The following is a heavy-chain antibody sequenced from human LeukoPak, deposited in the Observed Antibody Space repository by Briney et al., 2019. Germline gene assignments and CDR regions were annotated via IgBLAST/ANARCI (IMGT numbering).Heavy chain of an antibody. D-gene: IGHD5-12*01. V-gene: IGHV3-33*01. CDR3: ARDSYRYSGYDSYGGFDY. J-gene: IGHJ4*02. CDR1: GFTFSSYG. Sequence: PGGSLRLSCAASGFTFSSYGMHWVRQAPGKGLEWVAVIWYDGSNKYYADSVKGRFTISRDNSKNTLYLQMNSLRAEDTAVYYCARDSYRYSGYDSYGGFDYWGQGTLVTVSS. CDR2: IWYDGSNK.